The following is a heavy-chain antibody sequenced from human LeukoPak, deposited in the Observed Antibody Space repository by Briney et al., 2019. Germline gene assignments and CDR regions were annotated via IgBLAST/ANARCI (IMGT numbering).Heavy chain of an antibody. J-gene: IGHJ4*02. CDR3: CGSGWFAGPFGY. CDR1: GGSITKNGYY. D-gene: IGHD6-19*01. CDR2: MHYSGST. V-gene: IGHV4-39*07. Sequence: SSETLSLTCSVSGGSITKNGYYWGWIRQSPETGLEWIGSMHYSGSTYYNPSLNSRVTISVDTSKNQFSLKLTSVTAADTAVYYCCGSGWFAGPFGYWGQGALVTVSS.